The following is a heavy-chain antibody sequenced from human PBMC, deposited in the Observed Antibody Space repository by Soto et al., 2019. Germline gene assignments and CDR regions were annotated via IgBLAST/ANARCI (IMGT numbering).Heavy chain of an antibody. Sequence: SVKVSCKASGGTFSSYTISWVRQAPGQGLEWMGRIIPILGIANYAQKFQGRVTITADKSTSTVYMELSSLRSEDTAVYYCASYSSGWYAVSYWGQGTLVTVSS. CDR2: IIPILGIA. CDR1: GGTFSSYT. CDR3: ASYSSGWYAVSY. J-gene: IGHJ4*02. D-gene: IGHD6-19*01. V-gene: IGHV1-69*02.